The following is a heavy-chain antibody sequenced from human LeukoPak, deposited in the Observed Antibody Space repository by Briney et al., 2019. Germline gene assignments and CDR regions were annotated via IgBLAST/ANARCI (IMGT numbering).Heavy chain of an antibody. J-gene: IGHJ4*02. CDR2: ISGSGGGT. D-gene: IGHD1-26*01. Sequence: GGSLRLSCAASGFTFRSYAMSWVRQPPGKGLELVSAISGSGGGTYYADSVKGRFTISRDNSKNTLYLQMNSLRAEDTAVYYCAKTQGGSYANDYWGQGTLVTVSS. CDR3: AKTQGGSYANDY. V-gene: IGHV3-23*01. CDR1: GFTFRSYA.